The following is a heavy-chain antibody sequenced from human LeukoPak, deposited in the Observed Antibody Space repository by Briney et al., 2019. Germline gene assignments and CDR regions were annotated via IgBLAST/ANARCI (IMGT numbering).Heavy chain of an antibody. J-gene: IGHJ6*03. CDR2: INHSGST. D-gene: IGHD3-3*01. V-gene: IGHV4-34*01. CDR3: ARAPHQSRVLRFLEWQSRHHYYYYMDV. CDR1: GGSFSGYY. Sequence: SETLSLTCAVYGGSFSGYYWSWIRQPPGKGLEWIWEINHSGSTNYNPSLKSRVTISVDTSKNQFSLKLSSVTAADTAVYYCARAPHQSRVLRFLEWQSRHHYYYYMDVWGKGTTVTVSS.